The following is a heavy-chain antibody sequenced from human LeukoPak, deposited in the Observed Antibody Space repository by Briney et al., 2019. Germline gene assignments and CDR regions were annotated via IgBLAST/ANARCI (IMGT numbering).Heavy chain of an antibody. D-gene: IGHD3-22*01. CDR2: IRYDGSNK. CDR3: VRDMGYYDKV. Sequence: GGSLRLSCAASGFTFSSYGMHWVRQAPGKGLEWVAFIRYDGSNKYYADSVKGRFTISRDNSKNTLYLQMNSLRAEDTAVYYCVRDMGYYDKVWGQGTLVTVSS. V-gene: IGHV3-30*02. CDR1: GFTFSSYG. J-gene: IGHJ4*02.